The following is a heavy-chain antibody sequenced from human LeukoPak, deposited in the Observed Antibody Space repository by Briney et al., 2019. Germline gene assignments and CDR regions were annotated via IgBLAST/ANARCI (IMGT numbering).Heavy chain of an antibody. D-gene: IGHD3-22*01. V-gene: IGHV4-59*11. CDR1: GGSISTHY. CDR3: ARLLDNDSSGYPDTFDM. Sequence: PSETLSLTCSVSGGSISTHYWSWIRQPPGKGLEWIGYIYYNGKTYYYPSLQSRVTISVDTSNNLFSLKLTSVTAADTALYYCARLLDNDSSGYPDTFDMWGKGTMVTVSS. CDR2: IYYNGKT. J-gene: IGHJ3*02.